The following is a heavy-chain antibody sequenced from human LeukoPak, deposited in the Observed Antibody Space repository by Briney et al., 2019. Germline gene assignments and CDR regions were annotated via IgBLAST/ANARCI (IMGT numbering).Heavy chain of an antibody. V-gene: IGHV3-15*05. Sequence: GGSLRLSCAASGFTFTKAWMSWVRQVAGKGLEWVGRIKSKTDGETTDYAAPVEGRFTLSRDDSKNMLYLQMNSLKTEDTAVYYCTTDDYYVSGTYFPGFDSWGQGTLVTVSS. CDR3: TTDDYYVSGTYFPGFDS. CDR2: IKSKTDGETT. D-gene: IGHD3-22*01. CDR1: GFTFTKAW. J-gene: IGHJ4*02.